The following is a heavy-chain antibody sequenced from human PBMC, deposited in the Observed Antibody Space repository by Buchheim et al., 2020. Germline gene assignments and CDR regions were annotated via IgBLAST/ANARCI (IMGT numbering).Heavy chain of an antibody. J-gene: IGHJ4*02. CDR1: GYSFSSYW. D-gene: IGHD3-10*01. CDR2: IWPADSDI. Sequence: EVQLVQSGAELKKPGESLQISCKGSGYSFSSYWIGWVRQMPGKGLEWMVVIWPADSDIRYSPSFQGQVTISANQPISTSFPQWSSLGASDTAMYYCARAIDSGGYYGHRPYYFDSGGQGTL. V-gene: IGHV5-51*04. CDR3: ARAIDSGGYYGHRPYYFDS.